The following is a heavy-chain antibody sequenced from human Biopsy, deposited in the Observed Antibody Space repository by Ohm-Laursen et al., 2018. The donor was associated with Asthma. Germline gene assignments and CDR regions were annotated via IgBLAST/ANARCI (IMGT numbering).Heavy chain of an antibody. CDR1: GGSITSSSYN. D-gene: IGHD3-22*01. Sequence: SETLSLTCTVSGGSITSSSYNWGWIRQPPGKGMEWIGSMYHSGSPYYHPSLKSRATISVDTSKNQLSLKMSSVTAADTAVYFCVRHQYSSSWSTFDYWGQGALVTVSS. CDR3: VRHQYSSSWSTFDY. J-gene: IGHJ4*02. CDR2: MYHSGSP. V-gene: IGHV4-39*01.